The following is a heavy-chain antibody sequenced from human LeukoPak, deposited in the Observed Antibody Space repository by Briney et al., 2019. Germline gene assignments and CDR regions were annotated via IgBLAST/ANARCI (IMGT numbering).Heavy chain of an antibody. CDR3: ARNVSSGWYVDY. V-gene: IGHV3-23*01. D-gene: IGHD6-19*01. J-gene: IGHJ4*02. Sequence: GGSLRLSCAASGFTFNSYGMTWVRQAPGKGLEWVSAISGSGDSTSYADSVKGRFSVSRDNSKNTLYLQMNSLRAEDTALYFCARNVSSGWYVDYWGQGTLVTVSS. CDR1: GFTFNSYG. CDR2: ISGSGDST.